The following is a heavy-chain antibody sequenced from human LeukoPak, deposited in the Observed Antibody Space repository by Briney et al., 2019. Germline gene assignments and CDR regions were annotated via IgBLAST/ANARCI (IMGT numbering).Heavy chain of an antibody. CDR3: VRVGARFLEWLFTPHDAFDI. CDR1: GFTFSSYS. V-gene: IGHV3-21*01. D-gene: IGHD3-3*01. Sequence: PGGSLRLSCAASGFTFSSYSMNWVRQAPGKGLEWVSSISSSSSYIYYADSVKGRFTISRDNAKNSLYLQMNSLRAEDTAVYYCVRVGARFLEWLFTPHDAFDIWGQGTMVTVSS. CDR2: ISSSSSYI. J-gene: IGHJ3*02.